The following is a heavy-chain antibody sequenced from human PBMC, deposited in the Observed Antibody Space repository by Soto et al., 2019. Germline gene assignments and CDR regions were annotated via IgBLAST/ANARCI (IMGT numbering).Heavy chain of an antibody. CDR2: IIPIFGTA. CDR1: GGTFSSYA. D-gene: IGHD6-19*01. J-gene: IGHJ6*02. Sequence: QVQLVQSGAEVKKPGSSVKVSCKASGGTFSSYAISRVRQAPGQGLEWMGGIIPIFGTANYAQKFQGRVTITADESTSTAYMELSSLRSEDTAVYYCARDGPKQWLAYYYYYGMDVWGQGTTVTVSS. V-gene: IGHV1-69*01. CDR3: ARDGPKQWLAYYYYYGMDV.